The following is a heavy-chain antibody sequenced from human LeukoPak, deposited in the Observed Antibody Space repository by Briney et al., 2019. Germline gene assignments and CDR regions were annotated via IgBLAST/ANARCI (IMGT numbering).Heavy chain of an antibody. CDR3: ATPRGEVRLLDF. CDR2: IGASGENT. D-gene: IGHD3-16*01. Sequence: PGGSLRLSCEASGFTFSNYAMSWVRQAPGQGLEWVSAIGASGENTYYADSVKGRFTISRDNSRNTVYLQMITLRAGDTAVYFCATPRGEVRLLDFWGQGTLVTVSS. V-gene: IGHV3-23*01. J-gene: IGHJ4*02. CDR1: GFTFSNYA.